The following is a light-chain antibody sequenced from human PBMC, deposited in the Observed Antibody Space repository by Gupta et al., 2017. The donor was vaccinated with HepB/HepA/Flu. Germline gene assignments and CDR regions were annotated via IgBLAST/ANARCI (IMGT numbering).Light chain of an antibody. Sequence: QVVVSQEPALTVSPGGTVTLTCGSNSGPVTSGHYTYWFQQKPGQAPRTLIYDTTKKHSRTPARFSGSRLGGKAALVRTGAQHDDEAEYQCWLSNVAVGVFGGGTRLTVL. V-gene: IGLV7-46*01. CDR2: DTT. CDR3: WLSNVAVGV. J-gene: IGLJ2*01. CDR1: SGPVTSGHY.